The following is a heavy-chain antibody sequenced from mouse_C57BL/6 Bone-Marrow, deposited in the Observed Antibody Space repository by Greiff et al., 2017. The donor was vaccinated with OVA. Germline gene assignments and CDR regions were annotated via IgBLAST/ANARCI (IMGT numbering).Heavy chain of an antibody. Sequence: VQLQQSGAELVRPGASVKLSCTASGFNIKDDYMHWVKQRPEQGLEWIGGIDPENGDTEYASKFQGKATITADTSSNTAYLQLSSLTSEDTAVYYCTTITTVAFDYWGQGTTLTVSS. D-gene: IGHD1-1*01. CDR3: TTITTVAFDY. J-gene: IGHJ2*01. CDR2: IDPENGDT. CDR1: GFNIKDDY. V-gene: IGHV14-4*01.